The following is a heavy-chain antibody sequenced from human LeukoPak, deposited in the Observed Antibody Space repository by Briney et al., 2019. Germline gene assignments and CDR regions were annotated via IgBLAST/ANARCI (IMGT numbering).Heavy chain of an antibody. D-gene: IGHD3-16*01. CDR2: IYYSGST. J-gene: IGHJ4*02. Sequence: PSETLSLTCTVSGGSISSYYWSWIRQPPGKGLEWIGYIYYSGSTNYNPSLKSRVTISADMSKNQFSLQLKSVSAADTAVYYCARLITASTPSDVRIESWGQGTLVIVSS. CDR3: ARLITASTPSDVRIES. V-gene: IGHV4-59*12. CDR1: GGSISSYY.